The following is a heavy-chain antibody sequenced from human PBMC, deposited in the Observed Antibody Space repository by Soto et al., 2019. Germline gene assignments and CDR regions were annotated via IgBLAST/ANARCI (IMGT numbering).Heavy chain of an antibody. CDR3: ARPWGSAADS. CDR1: GGSISSYY. V-gene: IGHV4-59*08. Sequence: SEALSLTCTVSGGSISSYYWSWIRQPPGKGLEWIGYIYYSGSTNYNPSLKSRVTISVDTSKNQFSLRLSSVTAADTAVYYCARPWGSAADSWCQETVLTISS. CDR2: IYYSGST. D-gene: IGHD2-15*01. J-gene: IGHJ4*02.